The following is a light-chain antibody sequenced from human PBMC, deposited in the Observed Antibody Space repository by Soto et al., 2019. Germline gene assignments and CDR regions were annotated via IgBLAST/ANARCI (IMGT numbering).Light chain of an antibody. V-gene: IGKV1-5*01. Sequence: DIQMTQSPSTLSASVGDRVTITCRASQSISRWVAWDQQKPGKAPKLLIYDASSLESGVPSRFSGSGSGTEFTLTISRLQPDDFATYYCQQYNHYSTFGQGTKLEIK. CDR2: DAS. J-gene: IGKJ2*01. CDR1: QSISRW. CDR3: QQYNHYST.